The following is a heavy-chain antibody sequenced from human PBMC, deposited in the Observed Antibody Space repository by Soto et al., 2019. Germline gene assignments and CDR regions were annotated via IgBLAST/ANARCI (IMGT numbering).Heavy chain of an antibody. CDR3: ARRQPLQGEWLRRSDAFDI. CDR2: IYFSGST. Sequence: SETLSLTCTVSGGSISSSSYYWGWIRQPPGKGLEWIGSIYFSGSTYYNPSLKSRVTISVDTSKNQFSLKLSSLTAADTAVYYCARRQPLQGEWLRRSDAFDIWGQGTMVTVSS. V-gene: IGHV4-39*01. D-gene: IGHD5-12*01. J-gene: IGHJ3*02. CDR1: GGSISSSSYY.